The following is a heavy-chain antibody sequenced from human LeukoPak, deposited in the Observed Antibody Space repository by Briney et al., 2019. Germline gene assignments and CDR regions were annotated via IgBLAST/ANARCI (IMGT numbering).Heavy chain of an antibody. V-gene: IGHV3-48*04. J-gene: IGHJ6*03. Sequence: QPGESLRLSCATSGFSFNRRGMNWVRHPPGKGLEWVSYISPGSGTIHYAESVKGRFTVSRDDAKNSLYLQMNTLRAEDTAVYYCARIAGPTVYAYYLDLWGKGTTVTVAS. CDR1: GFSFNRRG. D-gene: IGHD2-21*01. CDR3: ARIAGPTVYAYYLDL. CDR2: ISPGSGTI.